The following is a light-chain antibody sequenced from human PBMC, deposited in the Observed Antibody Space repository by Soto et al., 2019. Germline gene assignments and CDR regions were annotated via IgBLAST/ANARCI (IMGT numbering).Light chain of an antibody. CDR1: QSIGSNY. Sequence: EIVLTQSPGTLSLSPGESATLSCRASQSIGSNYLAWYQQKPGQAPRLLIYGASKRATGIPDRFSGSGSGTEFTLTISRLEPEDFAIFYCQQHDTSLTWTVGQGTKVEIK. CDR2: GAS. CDR3: QQHDTSLTWT. V-gene: IGKV3-20*01. J-gene: IGKJ1*01.